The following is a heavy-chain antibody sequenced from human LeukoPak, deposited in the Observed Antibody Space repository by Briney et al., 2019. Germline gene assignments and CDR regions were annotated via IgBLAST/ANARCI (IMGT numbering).Heavy chain of an antibody. Sequence: GGSLRLSCAASGLTFGPYTMNWVRQAPGKGLEWVSYISSSSDTIYYADSVKGRFTISRDNGKNSLYLQMNSLRAEDTAVYYCARQKWWERSPSPAQFDPWGQGTLVTVSS. CDR3: ARQKWWERSPSPAQFDP. CDR2: ISSSSDTI. D-gene: IGHD1-26*01. CDR1: GLTFGPYT. V-gene: IGHV3-48*04. J-gene: IGHJ5*02.